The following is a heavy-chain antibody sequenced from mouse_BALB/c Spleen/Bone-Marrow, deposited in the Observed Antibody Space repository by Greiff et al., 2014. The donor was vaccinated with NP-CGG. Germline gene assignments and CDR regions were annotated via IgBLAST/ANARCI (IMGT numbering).Heavy chain of an antibody. CDR2: IDPANGNT. D-gene: IGHD2-14*01. Sequence: VQLKDSGAELVKPGASVKLSCTASGFNIKDTYMHWVKQRPELGLEWIGRIDPANGNTKYDPKFQGKATITADTSSNTAYLQLSSLTSEDTAVYYCASYYRYDRRFAYWGQGTLVTVSA. V-gene: IGHV14-3*02. J-gene: IGHJ3*01. CDR1: GFNIKDTY. CDR3: ASYYRYDRRFAY.